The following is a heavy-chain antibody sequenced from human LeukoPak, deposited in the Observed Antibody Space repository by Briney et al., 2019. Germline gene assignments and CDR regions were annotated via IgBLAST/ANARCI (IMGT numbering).Heavy chain of an antibody. CDR1: GGTFSSYA. D-gene: IGHD3-22*01. Sequence: ASVKVSCKASGGTFSSYAISWVRQAPGQGREWMGRIIPILGIANYAQKFQGRVTITADKSTSTAYMELSSLRSEDTAVYYCARNYYYDSSGYLEYWGQGTLVTVSS. CDR3: ARNYYYDSSGYLEY. CDR2: IIPILGIA. J-gene: IGHJ4*02. V-gene: IGHV1-69*04.